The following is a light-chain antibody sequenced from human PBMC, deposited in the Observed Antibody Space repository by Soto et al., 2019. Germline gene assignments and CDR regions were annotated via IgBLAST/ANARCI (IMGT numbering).Light chain of an antibody. Sequence: DIVMTQSPDSLAVSLGERATINCKSSQNVLYNSNNKNYLAWYQQKPGKAPKLLIYLASSLQSGVPSRFSGSGSGTDFTLTISSLQPEDLATYYCLESSSALTFGQGTRLEIK. CDR3: LESSSALT. J-gene: IGKJ5*01. CDR1: QNVLYNSNNKNY. CDR2: LAS. V-gene: IGKV4-1*01.